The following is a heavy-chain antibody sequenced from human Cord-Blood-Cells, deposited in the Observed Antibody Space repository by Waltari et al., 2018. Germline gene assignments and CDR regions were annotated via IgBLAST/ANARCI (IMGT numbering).Heavy chain of an antibody. Sequence: QVQLQESGPGLVKPSQTLSLTCTVSGGSISSGGYYWSWIRLHPGRGLEWIGYIYYSGSTYYNPSLKSRVTISVDTSKNQFSLKLSSVTAADTAVYYCARHPSPGYCSSTSCPRYNWFDPWGQGTLVTVSS. CDR2: IYYSGST. CDR1: GGSISSGGYY. J-gene: IGHJ5*02. D-gene: IGHD2-2*01. V-gene: IGHV4-31*03. CDR3: ARHPSPGYCSSTSCPRYNWFDP.